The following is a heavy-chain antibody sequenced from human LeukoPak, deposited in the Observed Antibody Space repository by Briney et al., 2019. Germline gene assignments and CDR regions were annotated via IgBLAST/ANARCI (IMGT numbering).Heavy chain of an antibody. Sequence: SETLSLTCTVSGGSISSSSYCWGWIRQPPGKGLEWIGSIYYSGSTYYNPSLKSRVTISVDTSKNQFSLKLSSVTAADTAVYYCARGPRDSFDYWGQGTLVTVSS. CDR1: GGSISSSSYC. V-gene: IGHV4-39*07. J-gene: IGHJ4*02. CDR2: IYYSGST. CDR3: ARGPRDSFDY.